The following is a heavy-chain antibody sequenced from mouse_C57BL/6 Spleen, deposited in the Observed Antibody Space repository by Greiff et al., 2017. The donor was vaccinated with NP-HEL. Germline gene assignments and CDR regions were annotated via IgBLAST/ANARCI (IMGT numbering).Heavy chain of an antibody. D-gene: IGHD2-4*01. Sequence: GGGLVQPKGSLKLSCAASGFSFNTYAMNWVRQAPGKGLEWVARIRSKSNNYATYYADSVKDRFTISRDDSESMLYLQMNNLKTEDTAMYYCVRGYYDYDGWFAYWGQGTLVTVSA. J-gene: IGHJ3*01. CDR2: IRSKSNNYAT. CDR3: VRGYYDYDGWFAY. V-gene: IGHV10-1*01. CDR1: GFSFNTYA.